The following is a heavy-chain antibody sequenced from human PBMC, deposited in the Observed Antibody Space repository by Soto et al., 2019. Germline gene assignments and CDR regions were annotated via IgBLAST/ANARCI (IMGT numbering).Heavy chain of an antibody. D-gene: IGHD6-19*01. CDR1: GGSXSGDY. CDR2: INHSGST. J-gene: IGHJ4*02. V-gene: IGHV4-34*01. Sequence: SETLSLTCAVYGGSXSGDYWSWIRQPPGKGLEWIGEINHSGSTNYNPSLKSRVTISVDTSKNQFSLKLSPVTAADTAVYYCASVEMAVVYYWGQGTLVTVSS. CDR3: ASVEMAVVYY.